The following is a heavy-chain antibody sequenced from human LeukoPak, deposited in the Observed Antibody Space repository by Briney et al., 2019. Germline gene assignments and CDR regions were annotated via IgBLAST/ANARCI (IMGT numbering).Heavy chain of an antibody. CDR3: AKDGYDFWSAYQIDL. D-gene: IGHD3-3*01. Sequence: GGSLRLSCAASAFSFSNYAMTWVRQAPGKGLELVSAISGSYSSTYYSDSVTGRFTISRDNTKNTLYLQMTSLRTDYTAVYYCAKDGYDFWSAYQIDLWGQGTLVTVSS. CDR1: AFSFSNYA. CDR2: ISGSYSST. V-gene: IGHV3-23*01. J-gene: IGHJ5*02.